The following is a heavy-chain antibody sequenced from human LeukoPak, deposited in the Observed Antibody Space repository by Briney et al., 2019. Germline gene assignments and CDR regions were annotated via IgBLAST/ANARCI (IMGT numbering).Heavy chain of an antibody. CDR2: ISGSGGST. V-gene: IGHV3-23*01. CDR1: GFTFSSYA. D-gene: IGHD6-19*01. J-gene: IGHJ4*02. CDR3: AKDRGGWYRGSYFVY. Sequence: GGSLRLSCAASGFTFSSYAMSWVRQAPGKGLEWVSAISGSGGSTYYADSVKGRFTISRDNSKNTLYLQMNSLRAEDTAVYYCAKDRGGWYRGSYFVYWGQGTLVTVSS.